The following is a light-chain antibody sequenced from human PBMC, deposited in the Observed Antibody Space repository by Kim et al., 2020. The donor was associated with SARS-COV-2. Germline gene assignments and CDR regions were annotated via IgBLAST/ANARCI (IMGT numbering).Light chain of an antibody. CDR1: HNINSR. J-gene: IGKJ2*01. V-gene: IGKV1-5*03. CDR2: KSS. Sequence: SASVGDTVTITCRASHNINSRLAWYQQKPRKSPTLLNQKSSILQSRVPSRFSGSGSGTEFTLTVNSLQTDDFATYYCQQYASYSRPFGQGTKLEI. CDR3: QQYASYSRP.